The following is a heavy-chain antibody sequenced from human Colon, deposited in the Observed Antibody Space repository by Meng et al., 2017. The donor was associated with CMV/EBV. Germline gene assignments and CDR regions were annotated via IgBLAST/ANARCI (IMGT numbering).Heavy chain of an antibody. J-gene: IGHJ1*01. CDR2: IYHSGST. CDR3: ARVGAYCGGDCYHPR. CDR1: GGSLSSRNW. Sequence: QWQLQESGPGLVKPSGTLSLTCAVSGGSLSSRNWWSWVRQPPGKGLEWIGEIYHSGSTNYNPSLKSRVTISVDESKNQFSLRLSSVTAAETAVYYCARVGAYCGGDCYHPRWGQGTLVTVSS. V-gene: IGHV4-4*02. D-gene: IGHD2-21*02.